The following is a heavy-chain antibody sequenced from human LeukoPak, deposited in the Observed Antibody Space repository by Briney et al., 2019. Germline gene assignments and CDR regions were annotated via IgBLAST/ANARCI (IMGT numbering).Heavy chain of an antibody. V-gene: IGHV3-30*18. D-gene: IGHD3-22*01. CDR2: ISYDGSNK. J-gene: IGHJ4*02. Sequence: GGSLRLSCAASGFTFSSYGMHWVRQAPGKGLEWVAVISYDGSNKYYADSVKGRFTISRDNSKNTLYLQMNSLRAEDTAVYYCAKGSYYDSSGWDIDYWGQGTLVTVSS. CDR1: GFTFSSYG. CDR3: AKGSYYDSSGWDIDY.